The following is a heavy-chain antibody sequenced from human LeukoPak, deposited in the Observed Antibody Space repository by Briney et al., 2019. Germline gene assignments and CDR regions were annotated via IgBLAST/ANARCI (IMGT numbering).Heavy chain of an antibody. J-gene: IGHJ4*02. CDR1: GYSFTNYW. Sequence: GESLKISCKGSGYSFTNYWIGWVRQLPGKGLEYMGIIYPGDSDTRYSPSFQGQVTISADKSISTAYLQWSSLEASDTAIYYCARAVAAGGNGYFDYWGQGTLVTVSS. CDR2: IYPGDSDT. D-gene: IGHD6-13*01. CDR3: ARAVAAGGNGYFDY. V-gene: IGHV5-51*01.